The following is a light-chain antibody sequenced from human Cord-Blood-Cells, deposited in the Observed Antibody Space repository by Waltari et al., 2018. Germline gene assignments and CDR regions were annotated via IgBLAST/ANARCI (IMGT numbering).Light chain of an antibody. CDR2: AAS. V-gene: IGKV1-39*01. J-gene: IGKJ2*01. Sequence: DIQMTQSPSSLSASVGDRVTITCRASQSISSYLNWYQQKPGKAPKLRIYAASSLQSGVPSRFSCSGSGTECTLTISSLQPEDFATYYCQQSYSTPYTFGQGTKLEIK. CDR1: QSISSY. CDR3: QQSYSTPYT.